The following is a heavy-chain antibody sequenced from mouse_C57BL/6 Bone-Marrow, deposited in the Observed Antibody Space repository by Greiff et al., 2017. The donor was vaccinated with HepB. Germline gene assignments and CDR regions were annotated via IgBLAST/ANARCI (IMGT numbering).Heavy chain of an antibody. V-gene: IGHV1-50*01. CDR1: GYTFTSYW. CDR2: IDPSDSYT. Sequence: QVQLQQSGAELVKPGASVKLSCKASGYTFTSYWMQWVKQRPGQGLEWIGEIDPSDSYTNYNQKFKGKATLTVDTSSSTAYMQLSSLTSEDSAVYYCARYWADYFDYWGQGTTLTVSS. CDR3: ARYWADYFDY. J-gene: IGHJ2*01.